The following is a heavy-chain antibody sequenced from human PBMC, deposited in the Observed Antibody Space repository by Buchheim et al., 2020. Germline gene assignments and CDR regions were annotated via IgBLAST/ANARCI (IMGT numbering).Heavy chain of an antibody. CDR1: GFTFSSYG. V-gene: IGHV3-33*01. J-gene: IGHJ4*02. CDR3: ARDPTTYYYDSSGYYYDY. CDR2: IWYDGSNK. Sequence: VQLVESGGGVVQPGRSLRLSCAASGFTFSSYGMHWVRQAPGKGLEWVAVIWYDGSNKYYADSVKGRFTISRDNSKNTLYLQMNSLRAEDTAVYYCARDPTTYYYDSSGYYYDYWGQGTL. D-gene: IGHD3-22*01.